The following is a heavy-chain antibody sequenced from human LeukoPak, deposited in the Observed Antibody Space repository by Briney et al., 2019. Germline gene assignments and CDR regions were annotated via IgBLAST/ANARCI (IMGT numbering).Heavy chain of an antibody. D-gene: IGHD6-13*01. V-gene: IGHV3-7*04. Sequence: GGSLRLSCSASGFSFTSSWMTWVRQAPGKGLEWVAHIQPDGIENHYVDSVKGRFTLSRDNANNSLLLQMDRLKVEDTAMYYCATEGRGSSSFNIWGQGTMVTVSS. CDR3: ATEGRGSSSFNI. CDR2: IQPDGIEN. CDR1: GFSFTSSW. J-gene: IGHJ3*02.